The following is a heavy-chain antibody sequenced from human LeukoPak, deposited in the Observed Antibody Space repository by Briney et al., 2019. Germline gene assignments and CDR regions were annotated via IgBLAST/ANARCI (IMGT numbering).Heavy chain of an antibody. CDR3: ARARSARPGGDY. Sequence: PSETLSLTCAVYGGSFSGYYWSWIRQPPGKGLEWIGEINHSGSTNYNPSLKSRVTISVDTFKNQFSLKLSSVTAADTAVYYCARARSARPGGDYWGQGTLVTVSS. CDR1: GGSFSGYY. CDR2: INHSGST. J-gene: IGHJ4*02. V-gene: IGHV4-34*01. D-gene: IGHD6-6*01.